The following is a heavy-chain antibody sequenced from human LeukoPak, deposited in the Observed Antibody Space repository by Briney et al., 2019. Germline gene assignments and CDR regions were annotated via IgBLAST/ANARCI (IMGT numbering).Heavy chain of an antibody. Sequence: GGSLRLSCAASGFTFSDYGMSWVRQTPEKGLEWVSAISASGSNTYYADSVKGRFTISRDNFRNTLYLQMNSLRAGDTAIYYCAKALRDFWEPLVYWGQGTLVTVSS. D-gene: IGHD3-3*01. CDR2: ISASGSNT. CDR1: GFTFSDYG. V-gene: IGHV3-23*01. CDR3: AKALRDFWEPLVY. J-gene: IGHJ4*02.